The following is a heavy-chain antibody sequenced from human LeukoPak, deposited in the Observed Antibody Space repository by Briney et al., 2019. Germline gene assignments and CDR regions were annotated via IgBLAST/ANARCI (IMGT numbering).Heavy chain of an antibody. CDR2: ITSDGNKK. CDR3: ARGNPVNCYFYALDV. CDR1: GLTFSNYA. Sequence: GGSLRLSCAASGLTFSNYAMYWVRQAPGKGLEWLAGITSDGNKKFHSDSVKGRFTISRDNFRNTLYLQMNSLRLEDTAVYYCARGNPVNCYFYALDVWGQGTTVTVSS. D-gene: IGHD4-23*01. V-gene: IGHV3-30-3*01. J-gene: IGHJ6*02.